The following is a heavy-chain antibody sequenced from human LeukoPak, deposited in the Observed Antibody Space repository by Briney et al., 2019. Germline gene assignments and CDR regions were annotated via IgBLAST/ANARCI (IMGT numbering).Heavy chain of an antibody. J-gene: IGHJ3*02. D-gene: IGHD6-19*01. CDR3: AKAYRSGWNDAFDI. CDR2: IKQDGSEK. Sequence: GGSLRLSCAASGFTFSSYWMSWVRQAPGKALEWVANIKQDGSEKYYVDSVKGRFTISRDNAKNSLYLQMNSLRAEDTAVYYCAKAYRSGWNDAFDIWGQGTMVTVSS. CDR1: GFTFSSYW. V-gene: IGHV3-7*01.